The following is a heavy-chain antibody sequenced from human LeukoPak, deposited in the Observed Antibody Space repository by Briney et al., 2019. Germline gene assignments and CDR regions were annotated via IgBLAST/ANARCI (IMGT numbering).Heavy chain of an antibody. CDR2: IYYSGST. CDR1: GGSISSSSYY. D-gene: IGHD3-10*01. V-gene: IGHV4-39*07. CDR3: ARAPRGATMVRGVGNWFDP. J-gene: IGHJ5*02. Sequence: SETLSLTCTVSGGSISSSSYYWGWIRQPPGKGLEWIGSIYYSGSTYYNPSLKSRVTISVDTSKNQFSPKLSSVTAADTAVYYCARAPRGATMVRGVGNWFDPWGQGTLVTVSS.